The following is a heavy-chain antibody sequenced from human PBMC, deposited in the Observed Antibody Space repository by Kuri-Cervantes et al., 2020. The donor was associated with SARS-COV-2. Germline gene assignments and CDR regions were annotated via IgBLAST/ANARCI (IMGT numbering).Heavy chain of an antibody. CDR3: ARDVKYDFWSGSPYYYEYMDV. V-gene: IGHV3-21*04. Sequence: GWSLRLSCVASGFTFLAYTLNWVRQAPGKGLEWVSSITRRSVYISYAYSLKGRFTFSRDNAKNSLYLQMNSLRPEDTALYYCARDVKYDFWSGSPYYYEYMDVWGKGTTVTVSS. CDR1: GFTFLAYT. J-gene: IGHJ6*03. D-gene: IGHD3-3*01. CDR2: ITRRSVYI.